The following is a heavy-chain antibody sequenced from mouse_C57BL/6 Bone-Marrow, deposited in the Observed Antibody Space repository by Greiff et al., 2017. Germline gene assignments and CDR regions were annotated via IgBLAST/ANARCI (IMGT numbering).Heavy chain of an antibody. CDR3: ARALGNYFDY. V-gene: IGHV5-4*01. D-gene: IGHD4-1*01. J-gene: IGHJ2*01. CDR2: ISDGGSYT. CDR1: GFTFSSYA. Sequence: EVQGVESGGGLVKPGGSLKLSCAASGFTFSSYAMSCVRQTPEKRLEWVATISDGGSYTYYPDNVKGRFTISRDNAKNNLYLQMSHLKSEDTAMYYCARALGNYFDYWGQGTTLTVSS.